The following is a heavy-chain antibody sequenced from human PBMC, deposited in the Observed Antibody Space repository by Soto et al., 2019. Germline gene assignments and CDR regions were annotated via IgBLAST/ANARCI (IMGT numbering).Heavy chain of an antibody. CDR3: VRLIGNSWLDF. CDR1: GGSVSSSSVT. J-gene: IGHJ5*01. CDR2: TYYRSKWYN. V-gene: IGHV6-1*01. Sequence: SQTLSLTCGISGGSVSSSSVTWNWIRHSPSRGLEWLGRTYYRSKWYNDYAESVKSRITINPDTSKNQFSLHLNSVTPEDTAVYYCVRLIGNSWLDFWGQGTLVTVSS. D-gene: IGHD1-26*01.